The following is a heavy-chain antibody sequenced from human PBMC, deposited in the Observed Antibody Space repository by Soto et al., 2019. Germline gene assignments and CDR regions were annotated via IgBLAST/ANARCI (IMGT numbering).Heavy chain of an antibody. CDR2: IYHSGST. Sequence: QLQLQESGSGLVKPSQTLSLTCAVSGGSISSGGYSWSWIRQPPGQGLEWIGYIYHSGSTYYNPSLKSRVTKSVDRSKNPFPLKLSSVTAADTAVYYCARGDGYNYGGSFDYWGQGTLVTVSS. CDR1: GGSISSGGYS. V-gene: IGHV4-30-2*01. CDR3: ARGDGYNYGGSFDY. D-gene: IGHD5-12*01. J-gene: IGHJ4*02.